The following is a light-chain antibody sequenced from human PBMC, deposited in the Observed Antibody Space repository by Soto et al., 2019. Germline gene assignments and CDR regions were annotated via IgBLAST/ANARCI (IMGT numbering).Light chain of an antibody. J-gene: IGKJ1*01. Sequence: EIVLTQSPGTLSLSPGERATLSCRASQSVSSSYLAWYQQKPGQAPRLLIYGASSRAIGIPDRFSGSGSGTDFTLTISRLEPEDFAVYSCQQYGSSPPTFGQGTKGDIK. CDR2: GAS. CDR3: QQYGSSPPT. V-gene: IGKV3-20*01. CDR1: QSVSSSY.